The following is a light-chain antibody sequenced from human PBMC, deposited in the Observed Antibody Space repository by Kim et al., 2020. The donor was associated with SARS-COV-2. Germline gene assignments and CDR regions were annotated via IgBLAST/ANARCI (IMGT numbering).Light chain of an antibody. J-gene: IGKJ4*01. CDR1: QDISNY. Sequence: ASVGDRVTITCQASQDISNYLNWYQQKSGKAPQLLIDNASNLEIGVPSRFSGSGSGTDFTFTISSLQPEDIATYYCQQFDNLPVTFGGGTKVDIK. CDR3: QQFDNLPVT. CDR2: NAS. V-gene: IGKV1-33*01.